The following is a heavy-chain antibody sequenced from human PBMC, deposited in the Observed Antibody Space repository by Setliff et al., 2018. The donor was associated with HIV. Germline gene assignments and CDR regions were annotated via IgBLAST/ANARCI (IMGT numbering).Heavy chain of an antibody. CDR1: GYRFSTFG. Sequence: GASVKVSCKASGYRFSTFGISWVRQAPGQGLEWMGWISGYNADTDYAQKFQGRVSMTTDISTNTAYMELRSLRSDDTAVYYCARDNVRGPTNAMDGWGQETTVTVSS. J-gene: IGHJ6*02. CDR3: ARDNVRGPTNAMDG. CDR2: ISGYNADT. V-gene: IGHV1-18*01. D-gene: IGHD3-10*01.